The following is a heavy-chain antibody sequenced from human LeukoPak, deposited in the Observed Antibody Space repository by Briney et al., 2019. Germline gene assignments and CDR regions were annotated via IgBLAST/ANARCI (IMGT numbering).Heavy chain of an antibody. V-gene: IGHV1-2*02. D-gene: IGHD3-3*01. J-gene: IGHJ6*03. CDR1: GYTFTGYY. CDR3: ARDASRYYDFWSGYSGYYYMDV. Sequence: ASVKVSCKASGYTFTGYYMHWVRQAPGQGLEWMGWINPNSGGTNYAQKFQGRVTMTRDTSISTAYMELSRLRSDGTAVYYCARDASRYYDFWSGYSGYYYMDVWGKGTTVTVSS. CDR2: INPNSGGT.